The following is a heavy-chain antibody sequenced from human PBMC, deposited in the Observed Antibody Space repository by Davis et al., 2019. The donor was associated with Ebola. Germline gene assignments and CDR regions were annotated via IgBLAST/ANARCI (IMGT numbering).Heavy chain of an antibody. CDR1: GGTFSSYA. Sequence: SVKVSCKASGGTFSSYAINWVRQAPGHGHEWVGGIIPFFDTVNYAQKFQGRVRISTDESAGTAYMELSSLRSGDSAVYYCARGPFAVGPTFLYVQHWGQGTLVTVSS. CDR2: IIPFFDTV. V-gene: IGHV1-69*05. CDR3: ARGPFAVGPTFLYVQH. J-gene: IGHJ1*01. D-gene: IGHD1-26*01.